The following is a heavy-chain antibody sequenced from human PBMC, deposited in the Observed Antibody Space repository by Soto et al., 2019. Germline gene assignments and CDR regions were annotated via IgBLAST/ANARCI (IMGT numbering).Heavy chain of an antibody. CDR1: GGSISSYY. Sequence: SETLSLTCTVSGGSISSYYWSWIRQPPGKGLEWIGYIYYSGSTNYNPSLKSRVTISVDTSKNQFSLKLSSVTAADTAVYYCARFRGSYYSSHQVARNYYYYYGMDVWGQGTTVTVSS. CDR2: IYYSGST. D-gene: IGHD1-26*01. V-gene: IGHV4-59*01. J-gene: IGHJ6*02. CDR3: ARFRGSYYSSHQVARNYYYYYGMDV.